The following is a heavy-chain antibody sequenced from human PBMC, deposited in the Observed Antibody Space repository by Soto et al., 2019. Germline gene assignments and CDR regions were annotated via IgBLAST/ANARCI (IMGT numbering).Heavy chain of an antibody. CDR1: GYSFTSYW. D-gene: IGHD3-16*01. CDR2: IYPGDSDT. J-gene: IGHJ6*03. V-gene: IGHV5-51*01. CDR3: ARWPRGDVTHGDYYYYMDV. Sequence: GESLKISCKGSGYSFTSYWIGWVRQMPGKGLEWMGIIYPGDSDTRYSPSFQGQVTISADKSISTAYLQWSSLKASDTAMYYCARWPRGDVTHGDYYYYMDVWGKGTTVTVSS.